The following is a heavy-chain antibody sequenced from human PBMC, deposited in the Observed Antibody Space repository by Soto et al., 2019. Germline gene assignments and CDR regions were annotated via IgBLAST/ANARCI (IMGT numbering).Heavy chain of an antibody. J-gene: IGHJ6*02. CDR1: GFTFSNAW. CDR3: TTGADIVVVPAVSQAPYYYYGMDG. CDR2: IKSKTDGGTT. D-gene: IGHD2-2*01. Sequence: GGSLRLSCAASGFTFSNAWMSWVRQAPGKGLEWVGRIKSKTDGGTTDYAAPVKGRFTISRDDSKNTLYLQMNSLKTEDTAVYYCTTGADIVVVPAVSQAPYYYYGMDGWGQGTTVTFSS. V-gene: IGHV3-15*01.